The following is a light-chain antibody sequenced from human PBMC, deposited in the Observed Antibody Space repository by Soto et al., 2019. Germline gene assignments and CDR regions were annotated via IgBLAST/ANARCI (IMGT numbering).Light chain of an antibody. CDR2: KAS. Sequence: IQMTQYTSTLSASVGDRVTITCRASQSISSWLAWYQQKPGKAPKLLIYKASSLESGVPSRFSGSGSGTEFTLTISSLQPDDFATYYCQQYNIYPWTFGQGSKVAIK. CDR1: QSISSW. J-gene: IGKJ1*01. V-gene: IGKV1-5*03. CDR3: QQYNIYPWT.